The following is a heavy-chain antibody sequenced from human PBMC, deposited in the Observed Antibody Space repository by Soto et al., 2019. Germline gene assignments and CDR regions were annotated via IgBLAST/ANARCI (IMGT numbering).Heavy chain of an antibody. D-gene: IGHD2-2*01. V-gene: IGHV2-5*02. CDR1: GFSHSTTGVG. CDR3: ARESRRFFDC. Sequence: QITLKESGPTLVKPTQTLTLNCTFSGFSHSTTGVGVGWIRQPPGKALEWLAIIYWDDDKRYSPSLKSRLTITKDTSNNQVVLTMTNMDPVDTATYYCARESRRFFDCWGQGTLVTVSS. J-gene: IGHJ4*02. CDR2: IYWDDDK.